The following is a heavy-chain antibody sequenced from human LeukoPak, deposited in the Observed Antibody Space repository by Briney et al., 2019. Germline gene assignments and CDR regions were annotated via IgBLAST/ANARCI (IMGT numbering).Heavy chain of an antibody. CDR2: IRYDGSNK. J-gene: IGHJ4*02. CDR1: GFTFSSYG. V-gene: IGHV3-30*02. Sequence: PGGSLRLSCAASGFTFSSYGMHWVRQAPGKGLEWVAFIRYDGSNKYYADSVKGRFTISRDNSKNTLYLQMNSLRAEDTAVYYCAKWARKAAAGHFDYWGXGTXVTVSS. D-gene: IGHD6-13*01. CDR3: AKWARKAAAGHFDY.